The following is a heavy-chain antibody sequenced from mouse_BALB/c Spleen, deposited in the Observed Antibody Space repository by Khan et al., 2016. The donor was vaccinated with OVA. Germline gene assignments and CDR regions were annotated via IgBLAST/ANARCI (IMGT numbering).Heavy chain of an antibody. CDR2: ISYSGST. V-gene: IGHV3-2*02. D-gene: IGHD1-2*01. CDR3: ARTARIKY. Sequence: EVELVESGPGLVKPSQSLSLTCTVTGYSITSGYGWNWLRQFPGNKLEWMGYISYSGSTIYNPSLKSRISITRDTSKNQFFLQLNSVTTEDTATYYCARTARIKYWGQGTTLTVSS. CDR1: GYSITSGYG. J-gene: IGHJ2*01.